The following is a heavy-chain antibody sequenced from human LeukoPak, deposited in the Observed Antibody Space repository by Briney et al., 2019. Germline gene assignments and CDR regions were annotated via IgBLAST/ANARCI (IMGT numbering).Heavy chain of an antibody. CDR3: ARDEIPYVWGSYFDY. Sequence: ASVKVSCKASGGTFSSYAISWVRQAPGQGLEWMGGIIPIFGTANYAQKFQGRVTITADESTSTAYMELSSLRSEDTAVYYCARDEIPYVWGSYFDYWGQGTLVTVFS. D-gene: IGHD3-16*01. V-gene: IGHV1-69*13. J-gene: IGHJ4*02. CDR2: IIPIFGTA. CDR1: GGTFSSYA.